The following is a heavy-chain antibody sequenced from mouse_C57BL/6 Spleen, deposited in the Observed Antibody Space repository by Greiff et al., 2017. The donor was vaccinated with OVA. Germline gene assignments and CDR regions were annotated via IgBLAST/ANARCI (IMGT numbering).Heavy chain of an antibody. J-gene: IGHJ2*01. Sequence: QVQLKQSGAELVKPGASVKISCKASGYAFSSYWMNWVKQRPGKGLEWIGQIYPGDGDTNYNGKFKGKATLTADKSSSTAYMQLSSLTSEDSAVYFCARYQLTVPFDYWGQGTTLTVSS. CDR3: ARYQLTVPFDY. CDR1: GYAFSSYW. CDR2: IYPGDGDT. D-gene: IGHD4-1*01. V-gene: IGHV1-80*01.